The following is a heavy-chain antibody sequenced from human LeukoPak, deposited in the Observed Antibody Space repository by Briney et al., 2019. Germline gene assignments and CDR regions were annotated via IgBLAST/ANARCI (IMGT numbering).Heavy chain of an antibody. V-gene: IGHV3-30*14. CDR2: ISYDGSNK. CDR3: SRERPGWYFDL. Sequence: GGSLRLSCAASGFTFSSYAMHWVRQAPGKGLEWVAVISYDGSNKYYADSVKGRFTISRENAKNSLYLQMNSLRAGDTAVDYCSRERPGWYFDLWGRGTLVIVSS. CDR1: GFTFSSYA. J-gene: IGHJ2*01.